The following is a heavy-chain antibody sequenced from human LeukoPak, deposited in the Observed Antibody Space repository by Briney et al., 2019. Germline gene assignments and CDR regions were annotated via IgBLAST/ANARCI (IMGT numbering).Heavy chain of an antibody. V-gene: IGHV4-31*03. CDR1: GGSISSGGYY. D-gene: IGHD2-2*01. CDR2: IYYSGST. Sequence: PSETLSLTCTVSGGSISSGGYYWSWIRQHPGKGLEWIGYIYYSGSTYYNPSLKSRVTISVDTPKNQFSLKLSSVTAADTAVYYCARASEYQLLYYYYYYMDVWGKGTTVTVSS. J-gene: IGHJ6*03. CDR3: ARASEYQLLYYYYYYMDV.